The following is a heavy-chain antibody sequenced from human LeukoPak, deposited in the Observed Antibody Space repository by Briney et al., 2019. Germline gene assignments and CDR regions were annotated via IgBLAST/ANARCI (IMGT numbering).Heavy chain of an antibody. V-gene: IGHV3-7*05. Sequence: GGSLRLSCAASGFTFSSYWMSWVRQAPGKGLEWVANIKQDGSEKYYVHSVKGRFTISRDNAKNSLYLQMNSLRAEDTAVYYCARNRYSGSYGVDYWGQGTLVTVSS. J-gene: IGHJ4*02. CDR3: ARNRYSGSYGVDY. D-gene: IGHD1-26*01. CDR1: GFTFSSYW. CDR2: IKQDGSEK.